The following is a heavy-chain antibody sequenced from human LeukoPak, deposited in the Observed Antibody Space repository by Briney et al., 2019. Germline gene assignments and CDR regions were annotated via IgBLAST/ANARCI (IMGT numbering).Heavy chain of an antibody. J-gene: IGHJ4*02. D-gene: IGHD5-18*01. V-gene: IGHV4-39*01. Sequence: PSETLSLTCTVSGGSISSSSYYWGWIRQPPGKGLEWIGSIYYSGSTYYNPSLKSRVTISVDTSKNQFSLKLSYVTAADTAVYYCARRSPDTAMVLEDYWGQGTLVTVSS. CDR3: ARRSPDTAMVLEDY. CDR2: IYYSGST. CDR1: GGSISSSSYY.